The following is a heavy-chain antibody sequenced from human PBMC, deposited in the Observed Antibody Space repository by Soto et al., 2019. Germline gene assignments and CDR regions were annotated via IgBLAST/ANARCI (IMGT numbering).Heavy chain of an antibody. V-gene: IGHV3-15*01. CDR1: GFTFSNAW. D-gene: IGHD3-10*01. Sequence: GGSLRLSCAASGFTFSNAWMSWVRQAPGKGLEWVGRIKSKTDGGTTDYAAPVKGRFTISRDDSKNTLYLQKNSLKTEDTAVYYCTADPGVLWFGEPRDYWGQGTLVTVSS. CDR3: TADPGVLWFGEPRDY. J-gene: IGHJ4*02. CDR2: IKSKTDGGTT.